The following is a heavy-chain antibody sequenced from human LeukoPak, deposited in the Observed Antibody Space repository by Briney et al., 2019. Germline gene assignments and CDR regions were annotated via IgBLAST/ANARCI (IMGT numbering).Heavy chain of an antibody. CDR1: GGSISSYY. CDR2: IYYSGSI. Sequence: PSETLSLTCTVSGGSISSYYWSWIRQPPGKGLEWIGYIYYSGSINYNPSLKSRVTISVDTSKNQFSLKLSSVTAADTAVYYCARGRGIAARREADYWGQGTLVTVSS. J-gene: IGHJ4*02. D-gene: IGHD6-6*01. CDR3: ARGRGIAARREADY. V-gene: IGHV4-59*01.